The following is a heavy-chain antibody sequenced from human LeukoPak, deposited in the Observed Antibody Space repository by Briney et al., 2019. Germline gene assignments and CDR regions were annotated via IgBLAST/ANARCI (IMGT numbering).Heavy chain of an antibody. V-gene: IGHV3-64D*06. CDR1: GFTFSIYA. J-gene: IGHJ3*02. D-gene: IGHD3-16*01. CDR3: VKTMVTFGGIIRADAFDI. CDR2: INYSGGTT. Sequence: GVSLRLSCSASGFTFSIYAMHWVRQAPGKGLEYLSGINYSGGTTNYADSVKGRFTISRDNFKNTLYLQMSSLRPEDTAVYYCVKTMVTFGGIIRADAFDIWGQGTMVPVCS.